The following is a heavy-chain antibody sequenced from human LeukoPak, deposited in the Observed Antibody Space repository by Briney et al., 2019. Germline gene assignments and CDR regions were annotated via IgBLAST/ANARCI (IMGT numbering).Heavy chain of an antibody. J-gene: IGHJ3*02. CDR1: GFTFNNYA. D-gene: IGHD2-15*01. CDR3: AREGFAAASDI. Sequence: GGSLRLSCAASGFTFNNYAMHWVRQAPGKGLEWVAVISYDGSNKNYADSVRGRFTISRDNSKSTLSLQMNSLRAEDTALYYCAREGFAAASDIWGQGTMVTVSS. V-gene: IGHV3-30*04. CDR2: ISYDGSNK.